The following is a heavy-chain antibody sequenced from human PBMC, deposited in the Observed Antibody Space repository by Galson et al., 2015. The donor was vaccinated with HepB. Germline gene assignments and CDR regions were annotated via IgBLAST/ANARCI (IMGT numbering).Heavy chain of an antibody. J-gene: IGHJ5*02. CDR3: AKDSRLGYSGYGNWFDP. Sequence: SLRLSCAASGFTFSSYGMHWVRQAPGKGLEWVAVISYDGSNKYYADSVKGRFTISRDNSKNTLYLQMNSLRAEDTAVYYCAKDSRLGYSGYGNWFDPWGQGTLVTVSS. CDR1: GFTFSSYG. V-gene: IGHV3-30*18. D-gene: IGHD5-12*01. CDR2: ISYDGSNK.